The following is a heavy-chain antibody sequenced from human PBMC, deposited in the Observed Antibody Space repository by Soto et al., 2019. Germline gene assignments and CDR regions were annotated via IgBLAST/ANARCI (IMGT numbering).Heavy chain of an antibody. CDR1: GPSCSSDV. CDR2: SRGTGRTT. V-gene: IGHV3-23*01. CDR3: AREGWHITMFEATMAFDP. Sequence: GCSPRPCCAASGPSCSSDVSSWVRHAPGKGLVCVTYSRGTGRTTYCAGCMKHRLTASRANSKNVLYMQMISLRAEDTATYYCAREGWHITMFEATMAFDPWGQGTLVTVSS. D-gene: IGHD3-10*02. J-gene: IGHJ5*02.